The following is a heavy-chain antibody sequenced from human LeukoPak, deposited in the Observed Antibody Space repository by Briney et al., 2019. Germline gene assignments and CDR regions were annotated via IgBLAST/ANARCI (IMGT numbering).Heavy chain of an antibody. D-gene: IGHD2-8*01. CDR3: AIHTPYFPYCTNGVCYHFDY. CDR2: ISGSGGST. V-gene: IGHV3-23*01. J-gene: IGHJ4*02. Sequence: PGRSLRLSCAASGFTFDDYAMHWVRQAPGKGLEWVSAISGSGGSTYYADSVKGRFTISRDNSKNTLYLQMNSLRAEDTAVYYCAIHTPYFPYCTNGVCYHFDYWGQGTLVTVSS. CDR1: GFTFDDYA.